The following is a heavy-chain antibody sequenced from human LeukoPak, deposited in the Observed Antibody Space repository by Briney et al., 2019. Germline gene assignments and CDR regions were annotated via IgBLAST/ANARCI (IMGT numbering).Heavy chain of an antibody. V-gene: IGHV3-23*01. D-gene: IGHD2-15*01. Sequence: GGSLRLSRAASGFIFSTHAMSWVRLAPGRGLEWVSVVSGSGGTTYYADSVKGRFTISRDNSLSTLSLQMKSLRVEDTALYHCARGYCSGGSCNWGQFDSWGQGTLVTVSS. CDR1: GFIFSTHA. CDR2: VSGSGGTT. J-gene: IGHJ4*02. CDR3: ARGYCSGGSCNWGQFDS.